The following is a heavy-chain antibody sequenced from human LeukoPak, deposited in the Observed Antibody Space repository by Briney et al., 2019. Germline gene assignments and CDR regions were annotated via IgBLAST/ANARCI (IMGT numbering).Heavy chain of an antibody. V-gene: IGHV3-23*01. CDR2: ISSTGGAT. D-gene: IGHD1-14*01. CDR3: AKESAYTSHRNYYFDY. CDR1: GFTFSSYA. Sequence: PGGSLRLSCAASGFTFSSYAMGWVRQAPGKGLEWVPAISSTGGATYYADSVKGRFAISRDNSRNTVDLQMNSLRADDTAVYYCAKESAYTSHRNYYFDYWGQGALVTVSS. J-gene: IGHJ4*02.